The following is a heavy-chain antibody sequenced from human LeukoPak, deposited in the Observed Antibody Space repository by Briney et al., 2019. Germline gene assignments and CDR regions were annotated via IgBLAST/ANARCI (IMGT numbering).Heavy chain of an antibody. CDR3: ARYDYGDYRVFDY. CDR2: IYYSGST. Sequence: PSETLSLTCTVSGGSISSYYWSWIRQPPGKGLEWIGYIYYSGSTNYSPSLKSRVTISVDTSKNQFSLKLSSVTAADTAVYYCARYDYGDYRVFDYWGQGTLVTVSS. CDR1: GGSISSYY. J-gene: IGHJ4*02. D-gene: IGHD4-17*01. V-gene: IGHV4-59*08.